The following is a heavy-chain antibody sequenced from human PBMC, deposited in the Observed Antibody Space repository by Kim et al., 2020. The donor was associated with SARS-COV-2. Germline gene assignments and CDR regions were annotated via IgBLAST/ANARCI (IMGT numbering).Heavy chain of an antibody. CDR2: INPSGGST. J-gene: IGHJ6*02. D-gene: IGHD3-10*01. Sequence: ASVKVSCKASGYTFTSYYMHWVRQAPGQGLEWMGIINPSGGSTSYAQKFQGRVTMTRDTSTSTVYMELSSLRSEDTAVYYCAREATMVRGRQIPDYYYYYGMDVWGQGTTVTVSS. CDR3: AREATMVRGRQIPDYYYYYGMDV. CDR1: GYTFTSYY. V-gene: IGHV1-46*01.